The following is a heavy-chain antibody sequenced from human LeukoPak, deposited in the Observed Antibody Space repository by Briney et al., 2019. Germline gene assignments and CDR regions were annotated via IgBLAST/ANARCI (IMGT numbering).Heavy chain of an antibody. CDR1: GFTFNGYW. CDR3: ARLKDDVTKLDY. D-gene: IGHD2-8*01. V-gene: IGHV3-7*01. Sequence: PGGSLRLSCAASGFTFNGYWMSWVRQAPGKGLEWVANINQDGSEKRYVDSVQGRFTISRDNTKNSLSLQMNSLRAEDTAVYYCARLKDDVTKLDYWGQGTLVTVSS. CDR2: INQDGSEK. J-gene: IGHJ4*02.